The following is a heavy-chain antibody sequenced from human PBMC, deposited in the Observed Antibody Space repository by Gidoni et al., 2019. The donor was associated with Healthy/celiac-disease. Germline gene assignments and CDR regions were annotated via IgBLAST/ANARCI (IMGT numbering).Heavy chain of an antibody. D-gene: IGHD4-17*01. J-gene: IGHJ4*02. CDR1: GYY. V-gene: IGHV4-61*08. Sequence: GYYWSWIRQPPGKGLEWIGYIYYSGSTNYNPSLKSRVTISVDTSKNQFPLKLSSVTAADTAVYDCARNRTTVTTGYFDYWGQGTLVTVSS. CDR2: IYYSGST. CDR3: ARNRTTVTTGYFDY.